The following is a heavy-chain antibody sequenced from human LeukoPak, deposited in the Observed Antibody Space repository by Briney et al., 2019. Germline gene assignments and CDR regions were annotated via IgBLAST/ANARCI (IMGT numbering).Heavy chain of an antibody. CDR2: INPSGGST. Sequence: ASVKVSCKASGYTFTSYGISWVRQALGQGLEWMGIINPSGGSTSYAQKFQGRVTMTRDTSTSTVYMELSSLRSEDTAVYYCARDLDCSGGSCYVHYMDVWGKGTTVTVSS. CDR1: GYTFTSYG. J-gene: IGHJ6*03. D-gene: IGHD2-15*01. CDR3: ARDLDCSGGSCYVHYMDV. V-gene: IGHV1-46*01.